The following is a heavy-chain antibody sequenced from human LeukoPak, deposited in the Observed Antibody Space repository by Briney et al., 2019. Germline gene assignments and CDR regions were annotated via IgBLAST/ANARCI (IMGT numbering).Heavy chain of an antibody. CDR2: IYYSGST. J-gene: IGHJ4*02. V-gene: IGHV4-59*01. CDR1: GGSISSYH. CDR3: ASLRFLEWLFGE. Sequence: PSETLSLTCTVSGGSISSYHWSWIRQPPGKGLEWIGYIYYSGSTNYNPSLKSRVTISVDTSKNQFSLKLSSVTAADTAVYYCASLRFLEWLFGEWGQGTLVTVSS. D-gene: IGHD3-3*01.